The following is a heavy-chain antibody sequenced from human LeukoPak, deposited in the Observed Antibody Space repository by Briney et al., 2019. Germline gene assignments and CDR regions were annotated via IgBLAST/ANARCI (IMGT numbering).Heavy chain of an antibody. CDR2: ISSSSSYI. D-gene: IGHD3-10*01. CDR1: GFTFSSYG. V-gene: IGHV3-21*01. Sequence: GGTLRLSCAASGFTFSSYGMSWVRQAPGKGLEWVSSISSSSSYIYYADSVKGRFTISRDNAKNSLYLQMNSLRAEDTAVYYCARALISLVRGATDWFDPWGHGTLVTVSS. J-gene: IGHJ5*02. CDR3: ARALISLVRGATDWFDP.